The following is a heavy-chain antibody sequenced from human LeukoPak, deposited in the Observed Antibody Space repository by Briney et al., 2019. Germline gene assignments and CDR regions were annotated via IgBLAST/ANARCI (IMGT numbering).Heavy chain of an antibody. CDR3: ATKKASRGVISWRVHP. CDR1: GFTFSIYR. V-gene: IGHV3-21*01. J-gene: IGHJ5*02. CDR2: ISRNSSYI. Sequence: GGSLRLSCADSGFTFSIYRMNWVRQAPGKGLEWVSFISRNSSYIYYADSVKGRFTISRDNAKKSLYLQVNSLRGEDTAVYYSATKKASRGVISWRVHPWGQGTPV. D-gene: IGHD3-10*01.